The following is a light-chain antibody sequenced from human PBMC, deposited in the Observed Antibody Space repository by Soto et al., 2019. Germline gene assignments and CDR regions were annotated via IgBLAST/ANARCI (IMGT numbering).Light chain of an antibody. CDR2: DAS. V-gene: IGKV1-5*01. J-gene: IGKJ1*01. CDR3: QHYNSYSEA. Sequence: GDRVTLTCRASQTISTWMAWYQQKPGKAPKLLVYDASTLQSGVASRFSGSGSGTEFTLIISGLQPDDSATYYCQHYNSYSEAFGQGTKVE. CDR1: QTISTW.